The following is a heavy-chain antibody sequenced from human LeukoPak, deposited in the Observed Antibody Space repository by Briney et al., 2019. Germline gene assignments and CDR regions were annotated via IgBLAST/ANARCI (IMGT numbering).Heavy chain of an antibody. D-gene: IGHD5-18*01. V-gene: IGHV1-2*02. CDR2: INPNSGGT. CDR3: ARDQGGYSYGFDY. J-gene: IGHJ4*02. CDR1: GYTFTGYY. Sequence: GASVKVSCKASGYTFTGYYMHWVRQAPGQGLEWMGWINPNSGGTNYAQKFQGRVTMTRDTSISTAYMELSRLRSDDTAVYYCARDQGGYSYGFDYWGQGTLVTVSS.